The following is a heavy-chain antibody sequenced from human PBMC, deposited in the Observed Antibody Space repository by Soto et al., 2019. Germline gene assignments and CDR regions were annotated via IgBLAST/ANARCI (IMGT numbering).Heavy chain of an antibody. D-gene: IGHD3-3*01. CDR1: GFSFSNYN. V-gene: IGHV3-48*02. CDR2: ITDSSDTV. J-gene: IGHJ4*02. CDR3: ARDFGHGYYLDY. Sequence: GGSLRLCCVASGFSFSNYNMNWVRQAPGKGLEWVSYITDSSDTVHYADSVRGRFTISRDNAESSLYLQMNSLRDEDTAVYFCARDFGHGYYLDYWGRGTLVTVSS.